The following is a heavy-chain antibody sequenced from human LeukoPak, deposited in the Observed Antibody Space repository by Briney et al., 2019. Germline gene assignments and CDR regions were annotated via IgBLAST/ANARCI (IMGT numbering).Heavy chain of an antibody. D-gene: IGHD1-26*01. CDR3: AKDRGRGSYYYDY. J-gene: IGHJ4*02. CDR1: GFTFSSYA. Sequence: PGGSLRLSCAASGFTFSSYAMSWVRQAPGKGLEWVSAISGSGGNTYYADSVKGRFTISRDNSKNTLYLQMNSLRAEDTAVYYCAKDRGRGSYYYDYWGQGTLVTVSS. CDR2: ISGSGGNT. V-gene: IGHV3-23*01.